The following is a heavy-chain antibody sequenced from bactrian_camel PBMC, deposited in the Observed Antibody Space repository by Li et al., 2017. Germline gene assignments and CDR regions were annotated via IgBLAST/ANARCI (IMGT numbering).Heavy chain of an antibody. J-gene: IGHJ4*01. CDR2: ISAGGSSK. Sequence: VQLVESGGGLVQPGGSLRLSCVASGFTFSTSPMTWVRQTPGKGLEWVSGISAGGSSKYYADAVKGRFTISTDNAENTLYLQMNTLKTEDTAVYYCSTTYGVGYWGQGTQVTVS. CDR3: STTYGVGY. CDR1: GFTFSTSP. V-gene: IGHV3S31*01. D-gene: IGHD3*01.